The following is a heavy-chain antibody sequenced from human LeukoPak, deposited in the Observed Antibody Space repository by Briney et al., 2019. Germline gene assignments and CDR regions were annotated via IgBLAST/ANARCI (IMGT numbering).Heavy chain of an antibody. D-gene: IGHD3-9*01. CDR1: GGSISSGSYY. CDR2: IYTSGST. V-gene: IGHV4-61*02. CDR3: ARDGDILTGPDY. Sequence: SETLSLTCTVSGGSISSGSYYWSWIRQPAGKGLEWIGRIYTSGSTNYNPSLKSRVTISVDTSKNQFSLKLSSVTAADTAVYYCARDGDILTGPDYWGQGTLVTVSS. J-gene: IGHJ4*02.